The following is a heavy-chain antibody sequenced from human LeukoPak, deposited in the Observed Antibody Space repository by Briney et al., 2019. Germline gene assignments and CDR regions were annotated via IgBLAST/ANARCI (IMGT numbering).Heavy chain of an antibody. D-gene: IGHD1-26*01. CDR2: INHSGST. V-gene: IGHV4-34*01. J-gene: IGHJ4*02. CDR3: ARGRGADFDY. Sequence: SQTLSLTCAVYGGSFSGYYWSWIRQPPGKGLEWIGEINHSGSTNYNPSLKSRVTISVDTSKNQFSLKLSSVTAADTAVYYCARGRGADFDYWGQGTLVTVPS. CDR1: GGSFSGYY.